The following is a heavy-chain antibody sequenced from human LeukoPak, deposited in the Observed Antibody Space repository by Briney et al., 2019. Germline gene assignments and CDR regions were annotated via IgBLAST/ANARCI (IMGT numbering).Heavy chain of an antibody. CDR2: INPNSGGT. Sequence: ASVKVSCKASGYTFAGYYMHWVRQAPGQGLEWMGWINPNSGGTDYAQRFQGRITMTRDTSTSTAYMELRSLRSDDTAVYYCARGPFRTTGRDWFDPWGQGTLVTVSS. J-gene: IGHJ5*02. D-gene: IGHD1-7*01. CDR1: GYTFAGYY. CDR3: ARGPFRTTGRDWFDP. V-gene: IGHV1-2*02.